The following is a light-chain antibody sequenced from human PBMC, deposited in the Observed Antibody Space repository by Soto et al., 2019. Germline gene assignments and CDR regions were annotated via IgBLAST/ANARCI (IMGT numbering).Light chain of an antibody. Sequence: EIVLTQSPGTLSLSPGERATLSCRASQSVSSTYIAWYQQNPGRAPRLLIYGASSRATGIPDRFSGSGSGTDFTLTINRLEPEDFSVYFCQQYCMSPPFPFGQGTKVEIK. CDR1: QSVSSTY. J-gene: IGKJ2*01. CDR3: QQYCMSPPFP. CDR2: GAS. V-gene: IGKV3-20*01.